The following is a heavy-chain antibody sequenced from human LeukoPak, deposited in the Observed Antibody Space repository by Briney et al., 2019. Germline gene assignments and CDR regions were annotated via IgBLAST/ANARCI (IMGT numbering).Heavy chain of an antibody. CDR1: GGSISTYY. J-gene: IGHJ4*02. CDR2: IYHSGST. Sequence: SETLSLTCTLSGGSISTYYWSWIRQPPGKGLEWIGYIYHSGSTNYNPPLKSRVTISVDTSKTQFSLKLSSVTAADTAVYYCARGGGYASPIGYWGQGALVTVSS. D-gene: IGHD5-12*01. V-gene: IGHV4-59*01. CDR3: ARGGGYASPIGY.